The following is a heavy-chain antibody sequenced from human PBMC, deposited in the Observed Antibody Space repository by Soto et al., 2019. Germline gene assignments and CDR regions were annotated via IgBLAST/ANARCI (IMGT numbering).Heavy chain of an antibody. D-gene: IGHD6-13*01. Sequence: GGSLRLSCAASGFTFSSYGMHWVRQAPGKGLEWVAVIWYDGSNKYYADSVKGRFTISRDNSKNTLCLQMNSLRAEDTAVYYCARDRTAAGTGWFDPWGQGTLVTVSS. CDR3: ARDRTAAGTGWFDP. CDR2: IWYDGSNK. J-gene: IGHJ5*02. V-gene: IGHV3-33*01. CDR1: GFTFSSYG.